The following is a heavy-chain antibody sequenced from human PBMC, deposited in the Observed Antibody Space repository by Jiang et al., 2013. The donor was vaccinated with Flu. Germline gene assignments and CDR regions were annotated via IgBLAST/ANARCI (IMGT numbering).Heavy chain of an antibody. CDR3: ARSMATIQSMYYFDY. D-gene: IGHD5-24*01. V-gene: IGHV5-51*01. CDR2: IYPGDSDT. J-gene: IGHJ4*02. Sequence: GAEVKKPGESLKISCKGSGYSFTSYWIGWVRQMPGKGLEWMGIIYPGDSDTRYSPSFQGQVTISADKSISTAYLQWSSLKASDTAMYYCARSMATIQSMYYFDYWGQGTLVTVSS. CDR1: GYSFTSYW.